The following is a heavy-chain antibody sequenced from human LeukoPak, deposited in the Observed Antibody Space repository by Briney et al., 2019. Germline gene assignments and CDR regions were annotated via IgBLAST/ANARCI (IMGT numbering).Heavy chain of an antibody. CDR3: ARGEDGTGDYRPTYFDS. D-gene: IGHD4-17*01. CDR2: INHGGGT. Sequence: SETLSLTCAVYGGSFSGYYWSWIRQTPGKGLEWIGEINHGGGTNYNPSLKSRATISVDTSKKQFSLNLTSVTAADTAVYYCARGEDGTGDYRPTYFDSWGQGTLVTVSS. J-gene: IGHJ4*02. CDR1: GGSFSGYY. V-gene: IGHV4-34*01.